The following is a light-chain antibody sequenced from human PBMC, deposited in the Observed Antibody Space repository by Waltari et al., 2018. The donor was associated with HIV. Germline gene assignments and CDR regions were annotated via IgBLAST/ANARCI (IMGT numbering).Light chain of an antibody. Sequence: QSALTQPAPVSGSPGQSIPISCTGPSSDVGSYNLVSWYQQNQGKAPKRMIYEVSKRPSGVSNRFSGSKSGNTASLTIAGLQAEDEADYYCCSYAGSSRVFGGGTKLTVL. V-gene: IGLV2-23*02. CDR2: EVS. J-gene: IGLJ3*02. CDR1: SSDVGSYNL. CDR3: CSYAGSSRV.